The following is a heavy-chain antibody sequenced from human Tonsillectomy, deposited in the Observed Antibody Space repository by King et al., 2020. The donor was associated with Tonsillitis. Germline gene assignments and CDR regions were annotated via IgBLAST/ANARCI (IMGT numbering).Heavy chain of an antibody. V-gene: IGHV3-74*01. CDR2: INSDGSST. CDR1: GFTFSNSW. D-gene: IGHD1-1*01. Sequence: VQLVESGGGLVQPGGSLRLSCAATGFTFSNSWMHWVRQAPGKGLVWVSRINSDGSSTTYADSVKGRFTISRDNAKNTLYLQMNSLRAEDTAVYYCSPLEPVYYSMDVWGQGTTVTVSS. CDR3: SPLEPVYYSMDV. J-gene: IGHJ6*02.